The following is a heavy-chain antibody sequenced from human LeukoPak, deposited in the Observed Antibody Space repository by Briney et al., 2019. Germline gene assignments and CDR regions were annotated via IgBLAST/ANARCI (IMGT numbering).Heavy chain of an antibody. V-gene: IGHV1-2*02. D-gene: IGHD3-10*01. Sequence: ASVKVSCKASGYTFTTYYMHWVRQAPGQGLEWMGWINPNSGGTNYAQKFQGRVTMTRDTSISTAYMELSRLRSDDTAVYYCARGNTVKYYYGSGKTVNYYGMDVWGQGTTVTVSS. CDR1: GYTFTTYY. CDR2: INPNSGGT. CDR3: ARGNTVKYYYGSGKTVNYYGMDV. J-gene: IGHJ6*02.